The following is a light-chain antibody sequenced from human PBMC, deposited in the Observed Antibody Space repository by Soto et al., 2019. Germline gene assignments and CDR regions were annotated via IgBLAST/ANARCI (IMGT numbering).Light chain of an antibody. V-gene: IGKV1-5*01. CDR2: DAS. CDR1: QSISSW. CDR3: QQYNSYST. Sequence: DIRMTQSPSTLSASVGDRVTITCRASQSISSWLAWYQQKPGKAPKLLIYDASSLESGVPSRFSGSGSGTEFTLTISSLQPDDFATYYCQQYNSYSTLGQGTKLEIK. J-gene: IGKJ2*01.